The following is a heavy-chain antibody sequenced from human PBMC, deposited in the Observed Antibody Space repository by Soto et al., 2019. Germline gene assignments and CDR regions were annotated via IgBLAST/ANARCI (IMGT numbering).Heavy chain of an antibody. D-gene: IGHD3-22*01. Sequence: PGESLKISCKASGYIFTTYWISWVRQMPGKGLEWMGRIDPSDSYSNYSPSFQGHVTFSADKSISTAYLQWSSLKASDTAMYYCARSDYYDSGGYIFDFDYWGPGTLVTV. CDR1: GYIFTTYW. CDR2: IDPSDSYS. V-gene: IGHV5-10-1*01. J-gene: IGHJ4*02. CDR3: ARSDYYDSGGYIFDFDY.